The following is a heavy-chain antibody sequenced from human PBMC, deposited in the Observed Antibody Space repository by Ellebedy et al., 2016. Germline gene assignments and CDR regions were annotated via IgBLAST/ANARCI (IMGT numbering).Heavy chain of an antibody. J-gene: IGHJ4*02. V-gene: IGHV3-30*18. D-gene: IGHD2-15*01. Sequence: GGSLRLSCAASGFTFSSYGMHWVRQAPGKGLEWVAVISYDGSNKYYADSVKGRFTISRDNSKNTLYLQMNSLRAEDTAVYYCAKEPNVYCSGGSCGYYFDYWGQGTLVTVSS. CDR1: GFTFSSYG. CDR2: ISYDGSNK. CDR3: AKEPNVYCSGGSCGYYFDY.